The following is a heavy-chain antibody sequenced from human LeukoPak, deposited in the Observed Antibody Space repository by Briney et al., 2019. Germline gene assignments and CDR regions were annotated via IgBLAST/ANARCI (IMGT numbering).Heavy chain of an antibody. J-gene: IGHJ4*02. Sequence: ASVKVSCKASGYTFTSYYMHWVRQAPGQGLEWRAIINPSGSSTTYAQKFQGRLTMTRDTSTSTVYMELSSLRSEDTAVYYCARDDGDYDFDSWGQGTLVTVSS. CDR2: INPSGSST. V-gene: IGHV1-46*01. D-gene: IGHD4-17*01. CDR1: GYTFTSYY. CDR3: ARDDGDYDFDS.